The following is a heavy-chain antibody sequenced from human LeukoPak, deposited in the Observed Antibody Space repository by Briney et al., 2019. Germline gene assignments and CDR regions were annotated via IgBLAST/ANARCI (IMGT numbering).Heavy chain of an antibody. Sequence: SETLSLTCAVYGGSFSGYYWSWIRQPPGKGLEWIGEINHSGSTNYNPSLKSRVTILVDTSKNQFSLKLSSVTAAETAVYYCARGRYYDFWSGYLGYYYMDVWGKGTTVTVSS. D-gene: IGHD3-3*01. CDR2: INHSGST. CDR3: ARGRYYDFWSGYLGYYYMDV. J-gene: IGHJ6*03. CDR1: GGSFSGYY. V-gene: IGHV4-34*01.